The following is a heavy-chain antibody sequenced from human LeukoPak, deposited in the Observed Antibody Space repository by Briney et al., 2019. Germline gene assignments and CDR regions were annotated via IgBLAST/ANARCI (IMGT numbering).Heavy chain of an antibody. D-gene: IGHD3-9*01. V-gene: IGHV3-66*04. CDR3: AKRRPLRYFDWLLDY. J-gene: IGHJ4*02. CDR2: IYSGGST. Sequence: GGSLRLSCAASEFSVGSNYMTWVRQAPGKGLEWVSLIYSGGSTYYADSVKGRFTISRDNSKNTLYLQMNSLRAEDTAVYYCAKRRPLRYFDWLLDYWGQGTLVTVSS. CDR1: EFSVGSNY.